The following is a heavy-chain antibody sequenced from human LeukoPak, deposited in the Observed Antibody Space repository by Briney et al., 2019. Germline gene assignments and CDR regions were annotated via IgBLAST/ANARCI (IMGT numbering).Heavy chain of an antibody. D-gene: IGHD2-21*02. J-gene: IGHJ4*02. CDR1: GGSTSSSNW. V-gene: IGHV4-4*02. Sequence: PSGTLSLTCAVSGGSTSSSNWWSWVRQPPGKGLEWIGEIYHSGSTNYNPSLKSRVTISADKSKNQFSLKLSSATAADTAVYYCARGRAAFCGGDCYSGFNIDYWGQGTLVTVSS. CDR2: IYHSGST. CDR3: ARGRAAFCGGDCYSGFNIDY.